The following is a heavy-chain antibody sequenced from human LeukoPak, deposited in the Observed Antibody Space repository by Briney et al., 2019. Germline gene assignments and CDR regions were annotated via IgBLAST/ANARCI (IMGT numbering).Heavy chain of an antibody. Sequence: PGGSLRLSCAASGFTFSSYAMSWVRQAPGKGLEWVSAISGSGGSTYYADSVKGRFTISRDNSKNTLYLQMNSLRAKDTAVYYCAKPWDYYDSSGFVYFDYWGQGTLVTVSS. D-gene: IGHD3-22*01. CDR1: GFTFSSYA. CDR2: ISGSGGST. J-gene: IGHJ4*02. CDR3: AKPWDYYDSSGFVYFDY. V-gene: IGHV3-23*01.